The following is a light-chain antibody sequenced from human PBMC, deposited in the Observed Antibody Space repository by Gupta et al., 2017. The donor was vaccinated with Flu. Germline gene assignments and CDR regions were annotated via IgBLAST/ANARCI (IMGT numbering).Light chain of an antibody. CDR1: NIDSKS. CDR2: DDS. J-gene: IGLJ3*02. CDR3: QVWDTRSGHSWV. V-gene: IGLV3-21*03. Sequence: KTDRSTGEGNNIDSKSVHWYQQRPGQAPVLVVYDDSDRPSGIPERFSGSNSGNTATLTVSGVEAGDEADYYCQVWDTRSGHSWVFGGGTKLTVL.